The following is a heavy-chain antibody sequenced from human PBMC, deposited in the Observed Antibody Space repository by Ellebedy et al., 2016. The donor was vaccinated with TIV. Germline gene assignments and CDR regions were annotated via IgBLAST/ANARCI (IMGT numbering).Heavy chain of an antibody. CDR1: GFTFSDYA. V-gene: IGHV3-23*01. Sequence: GGSLRLSXAASGFTFSDYAMRWVRQAPGKGLEWVSGIGDTAHNTYYADSVKGRSTISRDNSRNTLYLQMNSLRAEDTGVYYCAHPSSRYCSGGSCYSGNYDHWGQGTLVTVSS. D-gene: IGHD2-15*01. J-gene: IGHJ4*02. CDR2: IGDTAHNT. CDR3: AHPSSRYCSGGSCYSGNYDH.